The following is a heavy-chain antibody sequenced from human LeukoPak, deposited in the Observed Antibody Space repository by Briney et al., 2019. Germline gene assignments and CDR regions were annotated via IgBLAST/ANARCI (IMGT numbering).Heavy chain of an antibody. CDR3: ARAAAAMVWYFDY. J-gene: IGHJ4*02. V-gene: IGHV1-2*04. D-gene: IGHD2-2*01. Sequence: ASVKVSCKVSGYTLTELSMHWVRQAPGQGLEWMGWINPNSGGTNYAQKFQGWVTMTRDTSISTAYMELSRLRSDDTAVYYCARAAAAMVWYFDYWGQGTLVTVSS. CDR2: INPNSGGT. CDR1: GYTLTELS.